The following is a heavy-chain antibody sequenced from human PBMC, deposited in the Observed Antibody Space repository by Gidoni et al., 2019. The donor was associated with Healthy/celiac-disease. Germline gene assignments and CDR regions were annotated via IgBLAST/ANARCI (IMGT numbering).Heavy chain of an antibody. CDR1: GGSISSSSYY. V-gene: IGHV4-39*01. Sequence: QLQLQESGPGLVKPSETLSLTCTVSGGSISSSSYYWGWIRQPPGKGLEWIGSIYYSGSTYYNPSLKSRVTISVDTSKNQFSLKLSSVTAADTAVYYCARPNDFWSGYYLSGFFDPWGQGTLVTVSS. D-gene: IGHD3-3*01. CDR3: ARPNDFWSGYYLSGFFDP. J-gene: IGHJ5*02. CDR2: IYYSGST.